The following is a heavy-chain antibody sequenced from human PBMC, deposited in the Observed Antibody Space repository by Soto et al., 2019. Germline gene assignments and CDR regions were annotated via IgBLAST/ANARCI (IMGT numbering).Heavy chain of an antibody. V-gene: IGHV3-9*01. J-gene: IGHJ4*02. CDR2: ISWNSGSI. D-gene: IGHD5-18*01. CDR1: GFTFDDYA. Sequence: EVQLVESGGGLVQPGRSLRLSCAASGFTFDDYAMHWVRQAPGKGLEWVSGISWNSGSIGYADSVKGRFTISRDNAKNSLYLQMNRLRAEDTALYYCAKDMGERGYSYGIDYWGQGTLVTVSS. CDR3: AKDMGERGYSYGIDY.